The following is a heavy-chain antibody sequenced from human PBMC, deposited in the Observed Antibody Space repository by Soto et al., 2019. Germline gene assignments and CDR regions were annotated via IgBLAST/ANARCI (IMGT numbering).Heavy chain of an antibody. Sequence: XESLRLSSAASGFTVSSNYMSWVRQAPGKGLEWVSVIYSGGSTYYADSVRGRFTISRDNSKNTLYLQMKSLRAEDTAVYYCARDPPATRHGMDVWGQGTTVTVSS. CDR1: GFTVSSNY. J-gene: IGHJ6*02. CDR2: IYSGGST. V-gene: IGHV3-53*01. CDR3: ARDPPATRHGMDV.